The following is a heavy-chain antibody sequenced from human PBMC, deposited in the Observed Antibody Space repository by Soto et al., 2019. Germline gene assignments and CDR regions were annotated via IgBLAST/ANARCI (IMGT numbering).Heavy chain of an antibody. CDR2: IIPIFGTA. CDR1: GGTFSSYA. J-gene: IGHJ6*02. Sequence: QVQLVQSGAEVKKPGSSVKVSCKASGGTFSSYAISWVRQAPGQGLEWMGGIIPIFGTANYAQKFQGRVTITGAKTRSTAYLELSSMRSEDSAVYYCATLEGCSSTSCYYYYNGMDGWGQGTTVTVSS. D-gene: IGHD2-2*01. V-gene: IGHV1-69*06. CDR3: ATLEGCSSTSCYYYYNGMDG.